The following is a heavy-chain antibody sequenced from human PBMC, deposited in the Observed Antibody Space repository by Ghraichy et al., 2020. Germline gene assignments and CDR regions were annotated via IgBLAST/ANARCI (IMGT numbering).Heavy chain of an antibody. Sequence: SETLSLTCAVSGGSISSGGYSWRWIRQPPGKGLEWIGYIYHSGSTYYNPSLKSRVTISVDRSKTQFSLKLSSVTAADPAGYYCARGNGYRFNWFDPWGQGTLVTVSS. CDR1: GGSISSGGYS. CDR2: IYHSGST. D-gene: IGHD5-18*01. V-gene: IGHV4-30-2*01. CDR3: ARGNGYRFNWFDP. J-gene: IGHJ5*02.